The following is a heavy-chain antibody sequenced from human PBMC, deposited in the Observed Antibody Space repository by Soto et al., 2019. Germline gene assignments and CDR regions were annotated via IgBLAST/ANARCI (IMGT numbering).Heavy chain of an antibody. CDR2: TYYRSKWYN. CDR1: GDSVSSNSAA. CDR3: ARSTVTNHYYWYYMDV. V-gene: IGHV6-1*01. D-gene: IGHD4-17*01. J-gene: IGHJ6*03. Sequence: SQTLSLTCAISGDSVSSNSAAWNWIRQSPSRGLEWLGRTYYRSKWYNDYAISVKSRITINPDTSKNQFSLQLNSVTPEDTAVYYCARSTVTNHYYWYYMDVWGKGTTVTVSS.